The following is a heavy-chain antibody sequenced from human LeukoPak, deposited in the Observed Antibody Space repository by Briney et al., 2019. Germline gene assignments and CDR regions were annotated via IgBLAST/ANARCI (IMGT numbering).Heavy chain of an antibody. CDR1: GLTFSSYG. J-gene: IGHJ3*02. CDR2: ISGSGDST. V-gene: IGHV3-23*01. CDR3: AKVTGSGSYLADAFDI. Sequence: GGSLRLSCAAPGLTFSSYGMNWVRQAPGKGLEWVSAISGSGDSTYHADSVRGRFTVSRDNSKNTLYLRMKSLSAEDTAVYYCAKVTGSGSYLADAFDIWGHGTVVTVSS. D-gene: IGHD3-10*01.